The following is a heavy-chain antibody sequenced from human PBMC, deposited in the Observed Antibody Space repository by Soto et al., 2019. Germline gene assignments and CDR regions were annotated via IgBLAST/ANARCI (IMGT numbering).Heavy chain of an antibody. CDR2: IYHSGST. Sequence: QLQLQESGSGLVKPSQTLSLTCAVSGGSISSGGYSWSWIRQPPGKGLEWIGYIYHSGSTYYNPSLKSRVAISVDRSKNQFSLKLSSVTAADTAVYYCARVASTYYGSGSYSPWGQGTLVTVSS. V-gene: IGHV4-30-2*01. CDR1: GGSISSGGYS. CDR3: ARVASTYYGSGSYSP. J-gene: IGHJ5*02. D-gene: IGHD3-10*01.